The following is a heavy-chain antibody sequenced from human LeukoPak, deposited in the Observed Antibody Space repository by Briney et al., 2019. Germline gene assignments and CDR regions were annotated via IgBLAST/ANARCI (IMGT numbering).Heavy chain of an antibody. J-gene: IGHJ3*02. CDR1: GFTLSDYY. V-gene: IGHV3-11*01. CDR3: ARDLSSWYAAFDI. CDR2: ISSSGSTI. Sequence: PGGCLRLSCAVSGFTLSDYYMSWIRQAPGEGLGWVSYISSSGSTIYYADSVKGRFTISRDNAKNSLYLQMNSLRAEDTALYYCARDLSSWYAAFDIWGQGTMVTVSS. D-gene: IGHD6-13*01.